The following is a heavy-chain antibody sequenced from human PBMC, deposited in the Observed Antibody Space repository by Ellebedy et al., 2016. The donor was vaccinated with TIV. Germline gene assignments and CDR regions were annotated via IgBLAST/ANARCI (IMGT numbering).Heavy chain of an antibody. CDR3: ARDPPGSMAPDY. CDR2: ISSSSSYI. V-gene: IGHV3-21*01. Sequence: GESLKISXAASGFTFSSYSMNWVRQAPGKGLEWVSSISSSSSYIYYADSVKGRFTISRDNAKNSLYLQMNSLRAEDTAVYYCARDPPGSMAPDYWGQGTLVTVSS. D-gene: IGHD2/OR15-2a*01. CDR1: GFTFSSYS. J-gene: IGHJ4*02.